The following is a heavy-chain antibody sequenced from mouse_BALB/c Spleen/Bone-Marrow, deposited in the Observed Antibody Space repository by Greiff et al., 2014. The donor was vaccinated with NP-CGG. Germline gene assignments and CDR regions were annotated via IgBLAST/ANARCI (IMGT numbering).Heavy chain of an antibody. V-gene: IGHV1-54*01. CDR2: LNPGSGGS. Sequence: LQESGAELVRPGTSVKVSCKASGYAFTNYLIEWLKQRPGQGLEWIGVLNPGSGGSHYNEKFKGKATLTADKSSSTAYMQLSSLTSDDSAVYFCARSTTVKDYFDYWGQGTTLTVSS. D-gene: IGHD1-1*01. J-gene: IGHJ2*01. CDR3: ARSTTVKDYFDY. CDR1: GYAFTNYL.